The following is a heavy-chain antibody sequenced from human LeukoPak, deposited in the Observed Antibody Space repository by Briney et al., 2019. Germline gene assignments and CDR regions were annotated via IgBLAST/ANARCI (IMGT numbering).Heavy chain of an antibody. Sequence: SETLSLTCTVSGGSISSYYWSWIRQPAGKGLEWIGRIYTSGSTNYTPSLKSRVTMSVDTSKNHFSLKLSSVPAADTAVYYCASWGPADFGGNPYFQHWGQGTLVTVSS. CDR3: ASWGPADFGGNPYFQH. J-gene: IGHJ1*01. D-gene: IGHD4-23*01. V-gene: IGHV4-4*07. CDR2: IYTSGST. CDR1: GGSISSYY.